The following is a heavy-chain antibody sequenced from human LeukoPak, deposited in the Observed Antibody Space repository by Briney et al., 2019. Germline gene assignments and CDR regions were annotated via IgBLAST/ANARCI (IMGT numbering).Heavy chain of an antibody. D-gene: IGHD4/OR15-4a*01. J-gene: IGHJ4*02. Sequence: SETLSLTCTVSGGSIRSSSYYWGWIRQPPGKGLEWIGSIYYSGSTYYNPSLKSRVTISVDTSKNQFSLKLSSVTAADTAVYYCARHAKSYYFDYWGQGTLVTVSS. CDR1: GGSIRSSSYY. CDR3: ARHAKSYYFDY. V-gene: IGHV4-39*01. CDR2: IYYSGST.